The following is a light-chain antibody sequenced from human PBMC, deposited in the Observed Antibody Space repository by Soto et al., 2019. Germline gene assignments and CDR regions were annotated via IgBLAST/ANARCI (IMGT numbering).Light chain of an antibody. Sequence: DIQLTQSPSSLSASVGERITITCQASRDIAHYLSWYQQKPGKAPQLLVYDASKLQTGVPSRFSGSASRTDFTFAISSLQPEDRATYFCQHYDDLPLTFGGGTKVEIK. CDR2: DAS. J-gene: IGKJ4*01. CDR3: QHYDDLPLT. V-gene: IGKV1-33*01. CDR1: RDIAHY.